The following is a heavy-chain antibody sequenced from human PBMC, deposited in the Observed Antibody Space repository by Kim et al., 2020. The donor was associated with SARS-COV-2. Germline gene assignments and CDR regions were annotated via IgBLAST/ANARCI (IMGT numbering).Heavy chain of an antibody. CDR3: AIGNTGRIDY. D-gene: IGHD1-7*01. V-gene: IGHV7-4-1*02. CDR1: GYTFPTYG. Sequence: ASVKVSCKASGYTFPTYGLNWVRQAPGQGLEWMGWININTGNPTYAQGFAGRFVFSLDTSVSTAYLQISSLKADDTAVYYCAIGNTGRIDYWGQGTLVTV. CDR2: ININTGNP. J-gene: IGHJ4*02.